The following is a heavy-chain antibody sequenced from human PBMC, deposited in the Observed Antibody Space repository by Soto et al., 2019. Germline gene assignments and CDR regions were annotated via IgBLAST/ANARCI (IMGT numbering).Heavy chain of an antibody. CDR3: ARMDVGYDSSGAPRYYYYGMDV. D-gene: IGHD3-22*01. V-gene: IGHV2-70*18. Sequence: TLSLTCTVSGGSISSYYWSWIRQPPGKALEWLALIDWDDDKYYSTSLKTRLTISKDTSKNQVVLTMTNMDPVDTATYYCARMDVGYDSSGAPRYYYYGMDVWAQGTTVPVSS. J-gene: IGHJ6*02. CDR2: IDWDDDK. CDR1: GGSISSYY.